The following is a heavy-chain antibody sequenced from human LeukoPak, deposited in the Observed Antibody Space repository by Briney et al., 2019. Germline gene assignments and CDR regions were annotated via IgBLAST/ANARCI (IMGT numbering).Heavy chain of an antibody. V-gene: IGHV1-8*03. Sequence: ASVKVSCKASGYTFTSYDINWVRQATGQGLEWMGWMNPNSGNTGYAQKFQGRVTITRNTSISTAYMELSSLRSEDTAVYYCASAGVVVPAAIPENYYYMDVWGKGTTVTVSS. CDR1: GYTFTSYD. J-gene: IGHJ6*03. CDR3: ASAGVVVPAAIPENYYYMDV. D-gene: IGHD2-2*02. CDR2: MNPNSGNT.